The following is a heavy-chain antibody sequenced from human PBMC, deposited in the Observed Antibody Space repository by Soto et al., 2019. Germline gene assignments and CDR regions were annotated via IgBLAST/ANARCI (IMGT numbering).Heavy chain of an antibody. V-gene: IGHV1-69*05. Sequence: SVKVSCKASGGTFSSYAISWVRQAPGQGLEWMGGIIPIFGKANYAQKFQGRVTITTDMSTSTAYMELSSLRSEDTAVYYCAAAEDLGYCSSTSCPVAKYYYYGMDVWGQGTTVTVSS. CDR3: AAAEDLGYCSSTSCPVAKYYYYGMDV. CDR1: GGTFSSYA. CDR2: IIPIFGKA. J-gene: IGHJ6*02. D-gene: IGHD2-2*01.